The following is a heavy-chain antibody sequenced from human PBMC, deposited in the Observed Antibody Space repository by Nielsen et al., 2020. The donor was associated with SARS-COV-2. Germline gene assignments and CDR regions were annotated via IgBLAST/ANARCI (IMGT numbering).Heavy chain of an antibody. J-gene: IGHJ6*02. CDR3: ARVPLGIAGTTDYYYGMDV. CDR1: GDSIGTGSYY. V-gene: IGHV4-61*01. Sequence: SETLSLTCTVSGDSIGTGSYYWSWIRQPPGKGLEWIGYIFSSGSTNYNPSLESRVTISIDTSKNRFSLKLSSVTAADRAVYYCARVPLGIAGTTDYYYGMDVWGQGTTVTVSS. CDR2: IFSSGST. D-gene: IGHD1-20*01.